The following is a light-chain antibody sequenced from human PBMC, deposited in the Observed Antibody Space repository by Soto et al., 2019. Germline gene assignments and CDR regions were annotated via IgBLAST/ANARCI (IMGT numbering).Light chain of an antibody. J-gene: IGKJ2*01. V-gene: IGKV3-20*01. CDR3: QQYGSSPPMYT. Sequence: IVMTQSPATLSVFPGERATLSCGVSQTIGDHLAWYQQKPGQAPRLLIYGASSRATGIPDRFSGSGSGTDFTLTISRLEPEDFAVYYCQQYGSSPPMYTFGQGTKLEIK. CDR1: QTIGDH. CDR2: GAS.